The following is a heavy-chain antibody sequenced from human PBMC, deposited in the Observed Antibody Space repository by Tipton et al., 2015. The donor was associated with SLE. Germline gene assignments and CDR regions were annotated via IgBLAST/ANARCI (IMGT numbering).Heavy chain of an antibody. J-gene: IGHJ4*02. CDR2: IYHSGST. CDR1: GGSISNYY. Sequence: TLSLTCTVSGGSISNYYWSWILQPPGKGLEWIGYIYHSGSTNHNPSLKSRVTISVNTSKSRFSLRLGSVTAADTAIYYCARESYSSGRFDYWGQGTLVTVSS. CDR3: ARESYSSGRFDY. D-gene: IGHD6-19*01. V-gene: IGHV4-59*01.